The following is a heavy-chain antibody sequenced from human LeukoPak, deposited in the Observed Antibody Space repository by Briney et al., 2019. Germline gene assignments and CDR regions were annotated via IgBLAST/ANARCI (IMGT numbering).Heavy chain of an antibody. D-gene: IGHD3-3*01. CDR1: GGSISSYH. Sequence: LETLSLTCTVSGGSISSYHWSWIRQPPGKGLEWIGHIYYTGSTNYNPSLKSRLTISLDTSKNQFSLKLSSVTAADTAVYYCTRSLGVVIHGGMDVWGQGTTVTVSS. V-gene: IGHV4-59*01. CDR3: TRSLGVVIHGGMDV. CDR2: IYYTGST. J-gene: IGHJ6*02.